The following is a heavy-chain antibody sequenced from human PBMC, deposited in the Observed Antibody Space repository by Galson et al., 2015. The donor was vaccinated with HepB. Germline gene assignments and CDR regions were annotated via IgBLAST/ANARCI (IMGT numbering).Heavy chain of an antibody. CDR2: ISGDNANT. J-gene: IGHJ4*02. V-gene: IGHV1-18*01. CDR1: GYTFSRYG. D-gene: IGHD5-18*01. CDR3: ARGGYSYGKFDY. Sequence: SVKVSCKASGYTFSRYGVSWVRQAPGQGLEWMGWISGDNANTNYAQKLQGRVTMTTDTSTSTAYMELTSLRSDDAAVYYCARGGYSYGKFDYGGQGTLVTVSS.